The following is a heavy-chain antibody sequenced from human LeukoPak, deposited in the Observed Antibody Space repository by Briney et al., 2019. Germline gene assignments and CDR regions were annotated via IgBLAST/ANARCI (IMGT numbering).Heavy chain of an antibody. J-gene: IGHJ5*02. CDR2: IYHSGST. Sequence: PSETLSLTCAVSGYSISSGYYWGWIRQPPGEGLEWIGSIYHSGSTYYNPSLKSRVTISVDTSKNQFSLKLSSVTAADTAVYYCARTHSDFWSGYQLRFDPWGQGTLVTVSS. CDR3: ARTHSDFWSGYQLRFDP. D-gene: IGHD3-3*01. CDR1: GYSISSGYY. V-gene: IGHV4-38-2*01.